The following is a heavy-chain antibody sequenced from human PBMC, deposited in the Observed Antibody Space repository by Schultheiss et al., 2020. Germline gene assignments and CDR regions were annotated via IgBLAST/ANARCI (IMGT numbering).Heavy chain of an antibody. J-gene: IGHJ4*02. CDR2: RHNSGNT. CDR1: GGSISSSSYY. D-gene: IGHD2-15*01. V-gene: IGHV4-39*07. Sequence: SETLSLTCTVSGGSISSSSYYWGWIRQPPGKGLEWIGYRHNSGNTNYNASLKSRVTISVDTSKNQFSLKLSSVTAADTAVYYCARGGRDCSGGSCYNNAQTVTIDYCGQGTLVTASS. CDR3: ARGGRDCSGGSCYNNAQTVTIDY.